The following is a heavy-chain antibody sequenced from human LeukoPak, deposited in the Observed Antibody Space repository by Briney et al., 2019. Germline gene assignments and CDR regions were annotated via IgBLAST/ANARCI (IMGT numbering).Heavy chain of an antibody. CDR2: ISSSSSYI. D-gene: IGHD3-16*02. CDR1: GFTFSSYS. CDR3: ASYLYFDY. Sequence: GGSLRLSRAASGFTFSSYSMNWVRQAPGKGLEWVSSISSSSSYIYYADSVKGRFTISRDNAENSLYLQMNNLRAEDTAVYYCASYLYFDYWGQGTLVTVSS. J-gene: IGHJ4*02. V-gene: IGHV3-21*01.